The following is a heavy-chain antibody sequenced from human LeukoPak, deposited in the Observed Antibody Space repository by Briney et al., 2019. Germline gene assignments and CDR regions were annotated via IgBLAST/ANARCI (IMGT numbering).Heavy chain of an antibody. V-gene: IGHV3-48*01. D-gene: IGHD5-18*01. CDR2: ISSVSSTR. Sequence: PGGSLRLSCVASGFTFNSYSMNWDRQAPGKGLEWVSYISSVSSTRYYADSVKGRFTISRDNAKNSLYLQVNSLRAEDTAVYYCARVDVSGYSFGLIDYWGQGTLVTVSP. CDR3: ARVDVSGYSFGLIDY. CDR1: GFTFNSYS. J-gene: IGHJ4*02.